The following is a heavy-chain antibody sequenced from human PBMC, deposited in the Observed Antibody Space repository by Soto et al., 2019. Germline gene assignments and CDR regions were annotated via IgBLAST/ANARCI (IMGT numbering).Heavy chain of an antibody. CDR1: GGSISSYY. Sequence: SETLSLTCTVSGGSISSYYWSWIRQPPGEGLEWIGYIYYSGSTNYNPSLKSRVTISVDTSKNQFSLKLSSVTAADTAVYYCAGGAPYYFILTGYYHNWFDPWGQGTLVTVSA. CDR2: IYYSGST. J-gene: IGHJ5*02. D-gene: IGHD3-9*01. CDR3: AGGAPYYFILTGYYHNWFDP. V-gene: IGHV4-59*01.